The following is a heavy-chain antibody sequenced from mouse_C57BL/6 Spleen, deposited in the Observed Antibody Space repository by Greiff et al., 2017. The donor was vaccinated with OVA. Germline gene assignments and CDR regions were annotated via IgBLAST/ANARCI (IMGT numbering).Heavy chain of an antibody. D-gene: IGHD2-10*01. J-gene: IGHJ1*03. CDR2: ISSGSSTI. Sequence: EVMLVESGGGLVKPGGSLKLSCAASGFTFSDYGMHWVRQAPEKGLEWVAYISSGSSTIYYADTVKGRFTISRDNAKNTLFLQMTSLRSEDTAMYYCARSPYSYWYFDVWGTGTTVTVSS. CDR3: ARSPYSYWYFDV. CDR1: GFTFSDYG. V-gene: IGHV5-17*01.